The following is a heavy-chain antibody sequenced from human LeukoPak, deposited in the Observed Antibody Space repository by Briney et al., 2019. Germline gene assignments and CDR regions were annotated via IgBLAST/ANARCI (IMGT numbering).Heavy chain of an antibody. Sequence: SETLSLTCTVSGGSIRSSYYYWGWIRQPPGKGLEWIGEINHSGSTNYNPSLKSRVTISVDTSKNQFSLKLSSMTAADTAVYYCARGVASITTWGQGTLVTVSS. V-gene: IGHV4-39*07. D-gene: IGHD3-3*01. CDR1: GGSIRSSYYY. CDR3: ARGVASITT. CDR2: INHSGST. J-gene: IGHJ5*02.